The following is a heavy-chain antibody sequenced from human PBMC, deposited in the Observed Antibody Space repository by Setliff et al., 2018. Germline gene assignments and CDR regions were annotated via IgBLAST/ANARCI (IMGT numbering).Heavy chain of an antibody. Sequence: SETLSLTCTVSGDSISNYYWNWIRQPAGKGLEWIGRIYVTESPKYNPSLKGRVTISVDTSKNQFSLRLRSVTAADTAVYFCARDTAMVGATDYWGQGTLVTGSS. CDR1: GDSISNYY. CDR3: ARDTAMVGATDY. CDR2: IYVTESP. J-gene: IGHJ4*02. D-gene: IGHD1-26*01. V-gene: IGHV4-4*07.